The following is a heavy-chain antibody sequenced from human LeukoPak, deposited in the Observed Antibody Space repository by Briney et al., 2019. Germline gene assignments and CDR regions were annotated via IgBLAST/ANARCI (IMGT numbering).Heavy chain of an antibody. CDR3: ARASGSYYMYGFDY. D-gene: IGHD1-26*01. J-gene: IGHJ4*02. Sequence: GGSLRLSCAASGFTVSSNYMSWVRQAPGKGLEWVSVIYSGGSTYYADSVKGRFTISRDNSKNTLYLQMNSLRAEDTAVCYCARASGSYYMYGFDYWGQGTLVTVSS. CDR2: IYSGGST. V-gene: IGHV3-53*01. CDR1: GFTVSSNY.